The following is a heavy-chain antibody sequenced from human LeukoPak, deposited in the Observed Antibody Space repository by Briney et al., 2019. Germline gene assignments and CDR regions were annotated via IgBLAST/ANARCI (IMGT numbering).Heavy chain of an antibody. Sequence: GGSLRLSCAAPGFTFSNAWMSWVRQAPGKGLEWVGRIKSKGDGGTTDYAAPVKGRLTISRDDSKNMWFLQMNSLKTEDTAMYYCTTYSSGWSWGQGTLVTVSS. J-gene: IGHJ4*02. V-gene: IGHV3-15*01. CDR3: TTYSSGWS. CDR2: IKSKGDGGTT. D-gene: IGHD6-19*01. CDR1: GFTFSNAW.